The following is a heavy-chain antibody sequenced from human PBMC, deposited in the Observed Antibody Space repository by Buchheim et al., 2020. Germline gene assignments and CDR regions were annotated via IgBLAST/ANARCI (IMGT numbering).Heavy chain of an antibody. CDR2: IYYSGST. CDR1: GGSISSSSYY. Sequence: QLQLQESGPGLVKPSETLSLTCTVSGGSISSSSYYWGWIRQPPGKGLEWIWSIYYSGSTYYNPSLKSRVTLSVDTPKNQFSLKLSSVTAADTAVYYCARRLPRGYSGYDPNWFDPWGQGTL. V-gene: IGHV4-39*01. J-gene: IGHJ5*02. CDR3: ARRLPRGYSGYDPNWFDP. D-gene: IGHD5-12*01.